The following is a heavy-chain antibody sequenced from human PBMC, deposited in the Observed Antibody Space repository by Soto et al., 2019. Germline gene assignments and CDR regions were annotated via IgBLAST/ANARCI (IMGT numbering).Heavy chain of an antibody. D-gene: IGHD3-10*01. Sequence: ASVKVSCKASGYTFTSYAMRWVRQAPGQRLEWMGWINAGNGNTKYSQKFQGRVTITRDTSASTAYMELSSLRSEDTAVYYCARDRTYYYGSGRYYRPKGGMDVWGQGTTVTVSS. CDR2: INAGNGNT. CDR1: GYTFTSYA. CDR3: ARDRTYYYGSGRYYRPKGGMDV. V-gene: IGHV1-3*01. J-gene: IGHJ6*02.